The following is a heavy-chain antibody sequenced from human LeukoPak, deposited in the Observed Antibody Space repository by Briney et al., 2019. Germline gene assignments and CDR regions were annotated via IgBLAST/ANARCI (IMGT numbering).Heavy chain of an antibody. CDR1: GFTFSSYV. J-gene: IGHJ4*02. V-gene: IGHV3-53*01. CDR3: GSGRRNSGSYYVFDY. CDR2: IYSGGTT. D-gene: IGHD1-26*01. Sequence: PGGSLRLSCAASGFTFSSYVMHWVRQAPGKGLEWVSVIYSGGTTYYADSVKGRFTISRDNSKNTLYLQMNSLRAEDTAVYYCGSGRRNSGSYYVFDYWGQGTLVTVSS.